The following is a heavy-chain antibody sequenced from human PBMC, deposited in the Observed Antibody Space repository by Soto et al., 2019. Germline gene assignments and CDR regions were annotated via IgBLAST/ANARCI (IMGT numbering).Heavy chain of an antibody. CDR3: ARIPSYGSGSYYTTDC. D-gene: IGHD3-10*01. Sequence: SETLSLTCTVSGGSISSYYWSWIRQPPGKGLEWIGSIYYSGSTYYNPSLKSRVTISVDMSKNQFSLKLSSVTAADTAVYYCARIPSYGSGSYYTTDCWGQGTLVTSPQ. CDR2: IYYSGST. J-gene: IGHJ4*02. V-gene: IGHV4-59*05. CDR1: GGSISSYY.